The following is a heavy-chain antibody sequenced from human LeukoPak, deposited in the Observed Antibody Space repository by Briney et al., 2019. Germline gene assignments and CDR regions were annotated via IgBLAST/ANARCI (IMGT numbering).Heavy chain of an antibody. CDR3: ARAWGGGTGMATADV. V-gene: IGHV3-48*03. D-gene: IGHD5-18*01. J-gene: IGHJ6*04. CDR1: GFTFSSFE. CDR2: ISTSGGTK. Sequence: GGSLRLSCAASGFTFSSFEMNWVRQAPGRGLEWLSHISTSGGTKYYADSVKGRFTISRDNAKNSLYLQMNSLRAEDTAVYYCARAWGGGTGMATADVWGKGTTVTVSS.